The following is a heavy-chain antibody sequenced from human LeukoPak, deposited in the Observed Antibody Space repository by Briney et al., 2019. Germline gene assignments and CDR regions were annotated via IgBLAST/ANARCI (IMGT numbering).Heavy chain of an antibody. CDR2: IYYSGSH. D-gene: IGHD6-19*01. CDR3: ARIGSGWYEYYFDY. CDR1: GRSISSSSYY. J-gene: IGHJ4*02. V-gene: IGHV4-39*07. Sequence: SETLSLTCTVSGRSISSSSYYWRWIRQPPGKGLEWIGSIYYSGSHYYNPSLKSRVTIAVDTSKNQFSLKLSSVTAADTAVYYCARIGSGWYEYYFDYWGQGNLVTVSS.